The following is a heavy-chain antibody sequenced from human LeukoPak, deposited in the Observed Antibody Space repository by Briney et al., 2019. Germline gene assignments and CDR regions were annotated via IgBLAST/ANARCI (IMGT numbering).Heavy chain of an antibody. CDR1: GYTVTNYD. CDR2: ISAYNGKT. Sequence: GASVKVSCKASGYTVTNYDISWVRQAPRQGLELMGWISAYNGKTNYAQKLQGRVTMTTDTSTSTAYMELRNLSSDDTAVYYCARVGCSTTSCLDYWGQGTLVTVSS. V-gene: IGHV1-18*01. CDR3: ARVGCSTTSCLDY. D-gene: IGHD2-2*01. J-gene: IGHJ4*02.